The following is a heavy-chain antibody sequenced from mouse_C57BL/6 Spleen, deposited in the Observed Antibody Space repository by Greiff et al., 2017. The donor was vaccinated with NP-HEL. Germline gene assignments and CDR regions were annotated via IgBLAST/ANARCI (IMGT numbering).Heavy chain of an antibody. D-gene: IGHD2-2*01. CDR3: ARSGVTTEYFDY. V-gene: IGHV1-82*01. CDR2: IYPGDGDT. CDR1: GYAFSSSW. Sequence: VQLQQSGPELVKPGASVKISCKASGYAFSSSWMNWVKQRPGKGLEWIGRIYPGDGDTNYNGKFKGKATLTADKSSSTAYMQLSSLTSEDSAVYFCARSGVTTEYFDYWGQGTTLTVSS. J-gene: IGHJ2*01.